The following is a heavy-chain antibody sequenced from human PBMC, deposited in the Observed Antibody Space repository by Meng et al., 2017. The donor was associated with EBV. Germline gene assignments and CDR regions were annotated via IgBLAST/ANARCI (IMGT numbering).Heavy chain of an antibody. J-gene: IGHJ4*02. V-gene: IGHV3-74*01. CDR1: GFTFSRFW. CDR3: SRDLAGPFDD. Sequence: EGQLVESGGGPVRLGGSLCLSCAVSGFTFSRFWMHWVRQVPGKGLVWVARTNEDGGITNYADSVKGRFIISRDNTRNTLYLQMNSLRDEDTAVYFCSRDLAGPFDDWGQGTLVTVSS. CDR2: TNEDGGIT.